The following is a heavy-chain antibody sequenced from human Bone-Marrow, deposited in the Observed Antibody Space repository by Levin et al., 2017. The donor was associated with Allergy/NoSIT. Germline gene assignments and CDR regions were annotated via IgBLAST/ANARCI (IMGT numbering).Heavy chain of an antibody. Sequence: KVSCKASGYTFTDYYMNWVRQAPGQGLEWMGWINPNSGGTNYAQKFQGRVTMTRDTSISTAYMELSGLRSDDTAVYYCARDPDYYDRAFDIWGQGTMVTVSS. D-gene: IGHD3-22*01. CDR2: INPNSGGT. V-gene: IGHV1-2*02. J-gene: IGHJ3*02. CDR3: ARDPDYYDRAFDI. CDR1: GYTFTDYY.